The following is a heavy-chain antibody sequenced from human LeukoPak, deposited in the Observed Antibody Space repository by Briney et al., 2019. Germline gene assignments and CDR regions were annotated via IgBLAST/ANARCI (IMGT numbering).Heavy chain of an antibody. V-gene: IGHV1-69*04. CDR3: AREQPLPPSSGWYIGAFDI. D-gene: IGHD6-19*01. CDR2: IIPILGIA. J-gene: IGHJ3*02. Sequence: GASVKVSCKASGYTFTSYGISWVRQAPGQGPEWMGRIIPILGIANYAQKFQGRVTITADKSTSTAYMELSSLRSEDTAVYYCAREQPLPPSSGWYIGAFDIWGQGTMVTVSS. CDR1: GYTFTSYG.